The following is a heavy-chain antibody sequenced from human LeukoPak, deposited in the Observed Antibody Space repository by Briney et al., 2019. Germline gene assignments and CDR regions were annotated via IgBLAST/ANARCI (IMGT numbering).Heavy chain of an antibody. CDR3: ARRGRYCSGGSCFIGLFDP. CDR2: IYHSGST. CDR1: GGSISSNNW. V-gene: IGHV4-4*02. D-gene: IGHD2-15*01. Sequence: PSETLSLTCAVSGGSISSNNWWSWVRQPPGKGLEWIGEIYHSGSTNYNPSLKSRVTILVNKSKNQFSLKLSSVTAADTAVYYCARRGRYCSGGSCFIGLFDPWGQGTLVTVSS. J-gene: IGHJ5*02.